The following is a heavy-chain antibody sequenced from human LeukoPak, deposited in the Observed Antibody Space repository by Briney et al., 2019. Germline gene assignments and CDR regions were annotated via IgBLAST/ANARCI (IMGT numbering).Heavy chain of an antibody. CDR1: GFTFSSYG. Sequence: PGGSLRLSCAASGFTFSSYGMHWVRQAPGKGLEWVAVISYDGSNKYYADSVKGRFTISRDNSKNTLYLQMNSLRAEDTAVYYCAKWMDIVVVVAATGFDYWGQGTLVTVSS. D-gene: IGHD2-15*01. V-gene: IGHV3-30*18. J-gene: IGHJ4*02. CDR3: AKWMDIVVVVAATGFDY. CDR2: ISYDGSNK.